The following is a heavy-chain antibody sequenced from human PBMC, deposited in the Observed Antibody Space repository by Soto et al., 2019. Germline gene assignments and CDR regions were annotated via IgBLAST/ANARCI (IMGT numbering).Heavy chain of an antibody. D-gene: IGHD3-10*01. J-gene: IGHJ4*02. CDR3: TKDSGWTSAD. Sequence: EVQLLESGGGLVKPGGSRRLSCAASGFTFRDYGMSWVRQAPGKGLEWVSGISGGATYYADSVKGRFVISRDDSKNTLYLEMDSLRVEDTAVYYCTKDSGWTSADWGQGTLVTVSS. V-gene: IGHV3-23*01. CDR1: GFTFRDYG. CDR2: ISGGAT.